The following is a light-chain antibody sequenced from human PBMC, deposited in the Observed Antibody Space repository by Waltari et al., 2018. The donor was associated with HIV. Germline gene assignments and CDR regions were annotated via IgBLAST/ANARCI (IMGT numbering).Light chain of an antibody. CDR2: DAS. J-gene: IGKJ1*01. CDR3: QQSHSSPSGT. CDR1: ESISSY. V-gene: IGKV1-39*01. Sequence: DIQFCQSPTSLCAFLGDRVPITCRASESISSYLDWYQQKSGQAPKLLIYDASSLSSGVPSRFSGSGSGTDFTLTIISLQPDDFATYYCQQSHSSPSGTFGQGTKVEMK.